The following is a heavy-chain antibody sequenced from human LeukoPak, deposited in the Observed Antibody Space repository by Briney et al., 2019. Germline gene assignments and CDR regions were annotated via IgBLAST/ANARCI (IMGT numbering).Heavy chain of an antibody. D-gene: IGHD5-12*01. CDR3: AKLGRGPESAFDI. Sequence: PGGSLILSCAASGFTFSSYAMSWVRQAPGKGLEWVSAISGSGGSTYYADSVKGRFTISRDNSKNTLYLQMNSLRAEDTAVYYCAKLGRGPESAFDIWGQGTMVTVSS. CDR2: ISGSGGST. CDR1: GFTFSSYA. J-gene: IGHJ3*02. V-gene: IGHV3-23*01.